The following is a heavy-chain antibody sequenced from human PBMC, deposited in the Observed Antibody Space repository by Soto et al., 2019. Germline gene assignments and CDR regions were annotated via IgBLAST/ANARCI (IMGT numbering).Heavy chain of an antibody. J-gene: IGHJ6*02. D-gene: IGHD2-2*01. CDR1: GYTFTSYY. Sequence: ASVKVSCKASGYTFTSYYMHWVRQAPGQGLEWMGIINPSGGSTSYAQKFQGRVTMTRDTSTSTVYMELSSLRSEDTAVYYCARYQKCISTSCYAVYYYYGMDVWGQGTTVTVSS. CDR3: ARYQKCISTSCYAVYYYYGMDV. CDR2: INPSGGST. V-gene: IGHV1-46*01.